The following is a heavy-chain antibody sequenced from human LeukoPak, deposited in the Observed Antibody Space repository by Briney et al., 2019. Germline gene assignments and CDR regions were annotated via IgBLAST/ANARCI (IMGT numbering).Heavy chain of an antibody. Sequence: GASVKVSCKASGGTFSSYAISWVRQAPGQGLEWMGRIIPIFGIANYAQKFQGRVTITADKSTSTAYMELSSLRSEDTAVYYCAREWERGFDHWGQGTLVTVSS. V-gene: IGHV1-69*04. D-gene: IGHD1-26*01. J-gene: IGHJ4*02. CDR3: AREWERGFDH. CDR2: IIPIFGIA. CDR1: GGTFSSYA.